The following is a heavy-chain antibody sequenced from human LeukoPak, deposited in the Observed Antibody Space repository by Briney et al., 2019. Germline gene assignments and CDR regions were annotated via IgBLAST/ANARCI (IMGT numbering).Heavy chain of an antibody. J-gene: IGHJ5*02. CDR1: GFTFSHYY. CDR3: ARDSSGWYHWFDP. CDR2: ISSSGSTI. V-gene: IGHV3-11*04. Sequence: GGSLRLSCAASGFTFSHYYMNWIRQAPGKGLEWVSYISSSGSTIYYADSVKGRFTISRDNAKNSLYLQMNSLRAEDTAVYYCARDSSGWYHWFDPWGQGTLVTVSS. D-gene: IGHD6-19*01.